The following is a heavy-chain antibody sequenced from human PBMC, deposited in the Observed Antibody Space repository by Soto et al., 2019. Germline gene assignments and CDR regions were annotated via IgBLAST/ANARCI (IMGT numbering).Heavy chain of an antibody. CDR1: GASISGFY. CDR2: IYATGTT. Sequence: SETLSLTCTVSGASISGFYWSWIRKSAGKGLEWIGRIYATGTTDYNPSLKSRVMMSVDTSKKRFSLKLRSVTAADTAVYYCVRDGTKTLRDWFDPWGQGISVTVSS. J-gene: IGHJ5*02. V-gene: IGHV4-4*07. CDR3: VRDGTKTLRDWFDP. D-gene: IGHD1-1*01.